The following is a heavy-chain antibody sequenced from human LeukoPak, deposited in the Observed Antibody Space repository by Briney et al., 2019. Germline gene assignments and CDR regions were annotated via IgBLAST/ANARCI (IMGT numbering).Heavy chain of an antibody. D-gene: IGHD3-10*01. CDR3: AAAGSSYFDH. J-gene: IGHJ4*02. V-gene: IGHV3-30-3*01. Sequence: GGSLRLSCAASGFTFSSYAMHWVRQAPGKGLEWVAVISYDGSNKYYADSVKGRFTISRDNSKNTLYLQMNSLRAEDTAVYYCAAAGSSYFDHWGQGTLVTVSS. CDR2: ISYDGSNK. CDR1: GFTFSSYA.